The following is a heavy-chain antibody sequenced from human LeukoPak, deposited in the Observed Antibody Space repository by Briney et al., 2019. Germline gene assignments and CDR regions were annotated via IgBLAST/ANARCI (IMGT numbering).Heavy chain of an antibody. V-gene: IGHV4-59*12. CDR3: AREGLYYYDSSGYYCWFDP. J-gene: IGHJ5*02. D-gene: IGHD3-22*01. CDR2: IYYSGST. CDR1: GGSISSYY. Sequence: SETLSLTCTVSGGSISSYYWSWIRQPPGKGLEWIGYIYYSGSTYYNPSLKSRVTISVDTSKNQFSLKLSSVTAADTAVYYCAREGLYYYDSSGYYCWFDPWGQGTLVTVSS.